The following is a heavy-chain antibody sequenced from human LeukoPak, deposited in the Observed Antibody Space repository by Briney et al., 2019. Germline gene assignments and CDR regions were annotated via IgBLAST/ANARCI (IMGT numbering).Heavy chain of an antibody. D-gene: IGHD2/OR15-2a*01. J-gene: IGHJ4*02. V-gene: IGHV3-23*01. CDR3: AKRMGYDFGHFDY. CDR2: ISNSGGRT. Sequence: GGSLRLSCAASGLTFSNYAVGWVRQAPGRGLEWDSAISNSGGRTYYADSVKGRFTISRDNSKNTLYLQMNSLRDDDAGVYYCAKRMGYDFGHFDYWGQGALVTVSS. CDR1: GLTFSNYA.